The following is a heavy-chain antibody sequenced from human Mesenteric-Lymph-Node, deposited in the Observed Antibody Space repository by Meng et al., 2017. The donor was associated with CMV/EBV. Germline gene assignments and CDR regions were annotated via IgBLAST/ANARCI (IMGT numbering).Heavy chain of an antibody. V-gene: IGHV4-34*01. CDR3: AKDLGYCISITHCGH. D-gene: IGHD2-2*01. CDR2: INHSGST. CDR1: GGSFSGYY. Sequence: GSLRLSCAVYGGSFSGYYWSWIRQPPGKGLEWIGEINHSGSTNYNPSLKSRVTISVDTSKNQFSLKLSSVTAADTAVYYCAKDLGYCISITHCGHWGQGTLVTVSS. J-gene: IGHJ4*02.